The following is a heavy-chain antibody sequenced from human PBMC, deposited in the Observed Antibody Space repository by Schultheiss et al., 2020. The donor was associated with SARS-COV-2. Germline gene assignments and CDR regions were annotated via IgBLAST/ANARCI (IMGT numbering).Heavy chain of an antibody. CDR1: GFAFSSSD. V-gene: IGHV3-33*08. J-gene: IGHJ3*02. CDR3: AREEERALGDAFDI. Sequence: GGSLRLSCAASGFAFSSSDMNWVRQAPGKGLEWVAVIWYDGSNKYYADSVKGRFTISRDNSKNTLYLQMNSLRAEDTAVYYCAREEERALGDAFDIWGQGTMVTVSS. CDR2: IWYDGSNK. D-gene: IGHD1-1*01.